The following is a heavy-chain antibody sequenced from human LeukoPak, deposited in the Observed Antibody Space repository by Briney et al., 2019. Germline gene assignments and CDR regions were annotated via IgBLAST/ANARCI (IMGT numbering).Heavy chain of an antibody. V-gene: IGHV1-46*01. Sequence: GASVKVSCKASGYAFTSYYMHWVRQAPGQGLEWMGIINPSGGSTSYAQKFQGRVTMTRDMSTSTVYMELSSLRSEDTAVYYCARDWGIAAALYYFDYWGQGTLVTVSS. D-gene: IGHD6-13*01. CDR3: ARDWGIAAALYYFDY. CDR2: INPSGGST. CDR1: GYAFTSYY. J-gene: IGHJ4*02.